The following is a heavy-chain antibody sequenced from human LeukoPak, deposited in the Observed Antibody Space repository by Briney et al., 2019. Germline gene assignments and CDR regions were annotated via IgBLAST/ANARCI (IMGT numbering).Heavy chain of an antibody. CDR1: GFTFSSYA. CDR2: ISYDGSNK. D-gene: IGHD3-22*01. CDR3: AKDWRYYDSSGYYDY. Sequence: GGSLRLSCAASGFTFSSYAMHWVRQAPGKGLEWVAVISYDGSNKYYADSVKGRFTISRDNSKNTLYLQMNSLRAEDTAVYYCAKDWRYYDSSGYYDYWGQGTLVTVSS. V-gene: IGHV3-30*04. J-gene: IGHJ4*02.